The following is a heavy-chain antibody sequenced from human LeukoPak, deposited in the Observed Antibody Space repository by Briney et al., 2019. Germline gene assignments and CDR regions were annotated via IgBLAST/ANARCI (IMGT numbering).Heavy chain of an antibody. V-gene: IGHV1-8*03. CDR2: INPNNGNL. Sequence: ASVKVSCKASGYTFGSDDINWVRQATGQGLEWMGWINPNNGNLGYAQKFQGRVTITRNTPISTAYMELNSLRAEDTAVYYCAKESLRVLPAATFDYWGQGTLVTVSS. D-gene: IGHD2-2*01. J-gene: IGHJ4*02. CDR1: GYTFGSDD. CDR3: AKESLRVLPAATFDY.